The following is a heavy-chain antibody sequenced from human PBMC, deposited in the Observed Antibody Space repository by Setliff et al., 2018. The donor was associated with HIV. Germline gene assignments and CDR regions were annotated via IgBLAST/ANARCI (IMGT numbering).Heavy chain of an antibody. J-gene: IGHJ4*01. CDR1: GFTFSSYW. CDR3: AKDGISGGAYPPYYFDY. Sequence: GGSLRLSCAASGFTFSSYWMTWVRQAPGKGLEWVSVISGSGDRTFYADSVKGRFTISRDNSKNTLYLQINGLRVEDTAIYYCAKDGISGGAYPPYYFDYWGHGTLVTVSS. V-gene: IGHV3-23*01. D-gene: IGHD2-15*01. CDR2: ISGSGDRT.